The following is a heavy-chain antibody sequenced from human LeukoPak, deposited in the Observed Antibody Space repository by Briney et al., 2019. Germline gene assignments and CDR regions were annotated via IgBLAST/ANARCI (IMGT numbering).Heavy chain of an antibody. CDR1: GYTFTGYY. CDR2: INPNSGGT. CDR3: AREGAARRANDAFDI. V-gene: IGHV1-2*02. Sequence: ASVKVSCKASGYTFTGYYMHWVRQAPGQGLEWMGWINPNSGGTNYAQKFQGRVTMTRDTSISTAYMELSRLRSVDTAVYYCAREGAARRANDAFDIWGQGTMVTVSS. D-gene: IGHD6-6*01. J-gene: IGHJ3*02.